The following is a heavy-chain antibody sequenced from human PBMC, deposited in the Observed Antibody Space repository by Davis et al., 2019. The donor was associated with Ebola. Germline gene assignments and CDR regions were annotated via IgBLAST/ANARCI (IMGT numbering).Heavy chain of an antibody. CDR2: ISWNSGSI. J-gene: IGHJ4*02. V-gene: IGHV3-9*01. Sequence: SLKISCAASGFTFDDYAMHWVRQAPGKGLEWVSGISWNSGSIGYADSVKGRFTISRDNAKNSLDLQMNSLRAEDTALYYCAREGITIFGVVPSGGLTHWGQGTLVTVSS. CDR1: GFTFDDYA. D-gene: IGHD3-3*01. CDR3: AREGITIFGVVPSGGLTH.